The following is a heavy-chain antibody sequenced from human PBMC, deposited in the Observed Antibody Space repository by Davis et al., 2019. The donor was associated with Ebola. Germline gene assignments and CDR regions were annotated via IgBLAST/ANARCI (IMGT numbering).Heavy chain of an antibody. Sequence: GGSLRLSCEASGFTFSSYSMNWVRQAPGKGLEWVSVIYDHSTAYADSVKGRFTISRDNSKNTLYLQMDSLRAEDTGVYYCARIIAASAPFDYRGQGTPVTVSS. CDR3: ARIIAASAPFDY. CDR2: IYDHST. V-gene: IGHV3-66*01. D-gene: IGHD6-13*01. J-gene: IGHJ4*02. CDR1: GFTFSSYS.